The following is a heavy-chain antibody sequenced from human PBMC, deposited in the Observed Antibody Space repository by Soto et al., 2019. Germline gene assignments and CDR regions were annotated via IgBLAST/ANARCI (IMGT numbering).Heavy chain of an antibody. CDR2: INHSGST. Sequence: SETLSLTCAVYGGSFSGYYWSWIRQPPGKGLEWIGEINHSGSTNYNPSLKSRVTISVDTSKNQLSLKLSSVTAADTAVYYCARAVRGYGSWSYGRDDYYYYYYMDVQGKLTTVTVSS. D-gene: IGHD3-10*01. CDR3: ARAVRGYGSWSYGRDDYYYYYYMDV. V-gene: IGHV4-34*01. CDR1: GGSFSGYY. J-gene: IGHJ6*03.